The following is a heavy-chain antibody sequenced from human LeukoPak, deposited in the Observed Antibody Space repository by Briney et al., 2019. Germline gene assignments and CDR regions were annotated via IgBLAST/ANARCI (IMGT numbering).Heavy chain of an antibody. D-gene: IGHD3-3*01. Sequence: SETLSLTCTVSGASINSSSYYWGWIRQPPGKGLEWIGSIYYSGSTYYNPSLKSRVTISVDTSKNQFSLKLSSVTAADTAVYYCARSSSGVTIFGVVIPHFDYWGQGTLVTVSS. CDR2: IYYSGST. V-gene: IGHV4-39*01. J-gene: IGHJ4*02. CDR1: GASINSSSYY. CDR3: ARSSSGVTIFGVVIPHFDY.